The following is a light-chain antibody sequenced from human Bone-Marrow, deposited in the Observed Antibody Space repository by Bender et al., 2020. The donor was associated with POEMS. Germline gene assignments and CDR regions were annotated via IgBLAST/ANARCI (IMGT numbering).Light chain of an antibody. CDR2: EAT. CDR1: SSDVGGYNY. J-gene: IGLJ3*02. Sequence: QSALTQPRSVSGSPGQSVTISCTGTSSDVGGYNYVSWYQQHPGEAPKLVIFEATKRPSGLSDRFSGSKSGNTASLTISGLQAEDEADYYCCSYAGGGTFVFGGGTKLTVL. V-gene: IGLV2-11*01. CDR3: CSYAGGGTFV.